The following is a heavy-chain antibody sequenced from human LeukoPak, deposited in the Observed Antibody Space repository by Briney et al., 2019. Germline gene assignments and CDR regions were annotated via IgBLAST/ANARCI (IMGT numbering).Heavy chain of an antibody. J-gene: IGHJ4*02. CDR3: ARQGGYCGGDCPPAYFDY. Sequence: GESLKISCKGSGYSFTSYWIGWVRQMPGKGLEWMGIIYPGDSDTRYSPSFQGQVTISADKSISTAYLQWSSLKASDTAMYYCARQGGYCGGDCPPAYFDYWGQGTLVTVSS. CDR2: IYPGDSDT. D-gene: IGHD2-21*02. CDR1: GYSFTSYW. V-gene: IGHV5-51*01.